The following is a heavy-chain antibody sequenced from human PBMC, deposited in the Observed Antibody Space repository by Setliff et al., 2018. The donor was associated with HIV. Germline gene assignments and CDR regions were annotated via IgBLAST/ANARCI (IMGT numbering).Heavy chain of an antibody. J-gene: IGHJ3*02. V-gene: IGHV4-59*01. CDR2: IYYSGST. CDR3: ARVHSGSYYVSRDDAFDI. Sequence: SETLSLTCTVSGGSISSYYWSWIRQPPGKGLEWIGYIYYSGSTNYNPSLKSRVTISVDTSKNQFSLKLSSVTAADTAVYYCARVHSGSYYVSRDDAFDIWGQGTMVTVSS. D-gene: IGHD1-26*01. CDR1: GGSISSYY.